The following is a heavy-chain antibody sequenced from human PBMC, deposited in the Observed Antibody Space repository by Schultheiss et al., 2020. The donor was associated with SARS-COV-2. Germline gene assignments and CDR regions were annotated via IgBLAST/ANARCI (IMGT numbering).Heavy chain of an antibody. CDR1: GYTFTDYY. J-gene: IGHJ3*02. CDR3: ARGGRDSSGYSPRGSRPFDI. Sequence: ASVKVSCKASGYTFTDYYMHWVRQAPGQGLEWMGWINPNSGGTNYAQKFQGWVTMTSDTSISTAYMELSRLRPDDTAVYFCARGGRDSSGYSPRGSRPFDIWGQGTMVTVSS. CDR2: INPNSGGT. D-gene: IGHD3-22*01. V-gene: IGHV1-2*04.